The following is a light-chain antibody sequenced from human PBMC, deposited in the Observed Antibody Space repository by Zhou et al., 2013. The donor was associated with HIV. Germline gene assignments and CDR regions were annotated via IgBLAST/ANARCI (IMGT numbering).Light chain of an antibody. CDR1: QSISNY. V-gene: IGKV1-39*01. CDR2: AAS. Sequence: DIQMTQSPSSLSASVGDRVTITCRASQSISNYLNWYQQKPGKAPNLLIYAASSLQTGVPSRFSGGGSGTDFTLTISSLQPEDFATYYCQQSYITPLAFGGGTKVEIK. J-gene: IGKJ4*01. CDR3: QQSYITPLA.